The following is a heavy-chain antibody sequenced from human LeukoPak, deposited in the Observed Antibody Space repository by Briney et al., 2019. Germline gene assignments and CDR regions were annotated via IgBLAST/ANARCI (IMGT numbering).Heavy chain of an antibody. CDR2: ISSSSSYI. CDR3: AREGGESDY. V-gene: IGHV3-21*01. Sequence: GGSLRLSCAASGFTFSSYSMNWVSQAPGKGLEWVSSISSSSSYICYADSVKGRFTISRDNAKNSLYLQMNSLRAEDTAVYYCAREGGESDYWGQGTLVTVSS. J-gene: IGHJ4*02. D-gene: IGHD2-21*01. CDR1: GFTFSSYS.